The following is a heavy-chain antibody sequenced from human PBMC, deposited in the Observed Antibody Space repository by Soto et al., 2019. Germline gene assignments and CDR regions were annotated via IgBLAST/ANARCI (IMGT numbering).Heavy chain of an antibody. CDR2: ISGSGGST. J-gene: IGHJ3*02. Sequence: HPGGSLRLSCAASGFTFSSYAMSWVRQAPGKGLEWVSAISGSGGSTYYADSVKGRFTISRDNSKNTLYLQMNSLRAEDTAVYYCAKSRATYHIVVVIAPDAFDIWGQGTMVTVS. V-gene: IGHV3-23*01. CDR3: AKSRATYHIVVVIAPDAFDI. D-gene: IGHD2-21*01. CDR1: GFTFSSYA.